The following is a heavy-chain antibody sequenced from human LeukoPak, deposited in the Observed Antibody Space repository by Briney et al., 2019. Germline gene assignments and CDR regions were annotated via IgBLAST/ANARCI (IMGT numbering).Heavy chain of an antibody. D-gene: IGHD2-8*01. CDR3: ARDLPYENFDY. J-gene: IGHJ4*02. Sequence: GGSLRLSCAASGFTFSNYAMSWVRQAPGKGLEWVSVISGSGDSAYYADSVEGRFTISRDNSKNTLYLQMNSLRAEDTAVYYCARDLPYENFDYWGQGTLVTVSS. CDR1: GFTFSNYA. V-gene: IGHV3-23*01. CDR2: ISGSGDSA.